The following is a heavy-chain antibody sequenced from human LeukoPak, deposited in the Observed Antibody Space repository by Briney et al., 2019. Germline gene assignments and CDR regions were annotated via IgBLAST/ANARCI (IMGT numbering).Heavy chain of an antibody. CDR3: ARSMVYATYFDY. J-gene: IGHJ4*02. V-gene: IGHV3-33*01. CDR1: GFTFSSYG. Sequence: GGSLRLSCAASGFTFSSYGMHWVRQAPGKGLEWVAVIWYDGSNKYYADSVKGRFTISRDNSKNTLYLQMNSLRAEDTAVYYCARSMVYATYFDYWGQGTLVTVSS. D-gene: IGHD2-8*01. CDR2: IWYDGSNK.